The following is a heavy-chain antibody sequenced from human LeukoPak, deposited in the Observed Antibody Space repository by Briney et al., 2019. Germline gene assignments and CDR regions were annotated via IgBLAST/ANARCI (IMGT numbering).Heavy chain of an antibody. CDR3: ARVSSGYYLYYYYYYMDV. CDR1: GFTVSSNY. V-gene: IGHV3-53*01. CDR2: IYSGGST. D-gene: IGHD3-22*01. J-gene: IGHJ6*03. Sequence: GGSLRLSCTASGFTVSSNYMSWVRQAPGKGLEWVSVIYSGGSTYYADSVKGRFTISRDNSKNTLYLQMNSLRAEDTAAYDCARVSSGYYLYYYYYYMDVWGKGTTVTVSS.